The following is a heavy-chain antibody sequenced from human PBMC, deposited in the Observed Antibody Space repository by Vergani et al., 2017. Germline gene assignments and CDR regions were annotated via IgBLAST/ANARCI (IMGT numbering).Heavy chain of an antibody. CDR1: GGTFSSYT. CDR3: ASVELWYCSGGSCPGDY. J-gene: IGHJ4*02. D-gene: IGHD2-15*01. CDR2: IIPILGIA. Sequence: QVQLVQSGAEVKKPGASVKVSCKASGGTFSSYTISWVRQAPGQGLEWMGRIIPILGIANYAQKFKGRVTITADKSTSTAYMELSSLRSEDTAVYYCASVELWYCSGGSCPGDYWGQGTLVTVSS. V-gene: IGHV1-69*02.